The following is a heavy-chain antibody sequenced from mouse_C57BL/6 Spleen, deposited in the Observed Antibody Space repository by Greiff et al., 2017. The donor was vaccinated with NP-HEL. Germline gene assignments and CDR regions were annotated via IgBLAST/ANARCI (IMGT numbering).Heavy chain of an antibody. CDR3: ARDVLRGYFDV. D-gene: IGHD3-1*01. CDR2: INPNNGGT. J-gene: IGHJ1*03. CDR1: GYTFTDYN. Sequence: EVQLQQSGPELVKPGASVKIPCKASGYTFTDYNMDWVKQSHGKSLEWIGDINPNNGGTIYNQKFKGKATLTVDKSSSTAYMELRSLTSEDTAVYYCARDVLRGYFDVWGTGTTVTVSS. V-gene: IGHV1-18*01.